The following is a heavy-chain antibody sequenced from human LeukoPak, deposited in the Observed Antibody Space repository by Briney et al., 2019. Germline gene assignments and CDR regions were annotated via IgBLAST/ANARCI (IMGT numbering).Heavy chain of an antibody. Sequence: GRSLRLSCAASGFTFSSYGMHWVRQAPGKGLEWVAVIWYDGSNKYYAGSVKGRFTISRDNSKNTLYLQMNSLRAEDTAVYYCARDRGSGWYIDYWGQGTLVTVSS. J-gene: IGHJ4*02. CDR3: ARDRGSGWYIDY. D-gene: IGHD6-19*01. CDR2: IWYDGSNK. V-gene: IGHV3-33*01. CDR1: GFTFSSYG.